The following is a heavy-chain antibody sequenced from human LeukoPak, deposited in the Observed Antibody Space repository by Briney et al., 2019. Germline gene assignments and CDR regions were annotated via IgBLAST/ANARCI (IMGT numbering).Heavy chain of an antibody. CDR1: GFTFRSYS. J-gene: IGHJ5*02. CDR2: ISGSNGYI. V-gene: IGHV3-21*01. Sequence: GGSLRLSCTASGFTFRSYSLNWVRQAPGKGLEWVSSISGSNGYIYYADSVKGRFTISRDNAKNSLYLQMNSLRAEDTAVYYCARGPPLFDPWGQGTLVAVSS. CDR3: ARGPPLFDP.